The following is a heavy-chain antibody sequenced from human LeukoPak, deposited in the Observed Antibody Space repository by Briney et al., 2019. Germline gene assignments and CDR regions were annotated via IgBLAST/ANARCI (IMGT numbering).Heavy chain of an antibody. CDR2: IYHSGST. J-gene: IGHJ4*02. V-gene: IGHV4-38-2*02. Sequence: PSETLSLTCTVSGYSISSGYYWGWIRQPPGKGLEWIGSIYHSGSTYYNPSLKSRVTISVDTSKNQFSLKLSSVTAADTAVYYCASSSLSYSSSWYRIYFDYWGQGTLVTVSS. D-gene: IGHD6-13*01. CDR1: GYSISSGYY. CDR3: ASSSLSYSSSWYRIYFDY.